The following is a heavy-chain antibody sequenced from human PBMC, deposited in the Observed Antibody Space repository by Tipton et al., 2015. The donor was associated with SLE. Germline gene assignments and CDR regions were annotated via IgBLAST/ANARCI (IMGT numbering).Heavy chain of an antibody. D-gene: IGHD5-12*01. V-gene: IGHV3-7*01. CDR2: IKEGGSEN. CDR1: GFTFSSFW. Sequence: SLRLSCAASGFTFSSFWMNWVRQAPGKGLEWVASIKEGGSENHYVDSVKGRFTISRDNAKSTLYLQMNSLRAEDTAVYFCARPGPATWGSPYYFDYWGQGTLVTVSS. CDR3: ARPGPATWGSPYYFDY. J-gene: IGHJ4*02.